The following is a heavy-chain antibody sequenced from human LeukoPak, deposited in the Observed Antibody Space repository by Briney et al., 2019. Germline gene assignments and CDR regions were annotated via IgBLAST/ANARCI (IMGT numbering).Heavy chain of an antibody. V-gene: IGHV1-2*02. J-gene: IGHJ4*02. D-gene: IGHD3-16*02. Sequence: FTVXYMHWXGQAPGQGGDWMGWINPNSGGTNYPQKFQGRVTMTRDTSISTAYMELSRLRSDDTAVYYCARVYRGDFDYRGQGTLVTVSS. CDR2: INPNSGGT. CDR3: ARVYRGDFDY. CDR1: FTVXY.